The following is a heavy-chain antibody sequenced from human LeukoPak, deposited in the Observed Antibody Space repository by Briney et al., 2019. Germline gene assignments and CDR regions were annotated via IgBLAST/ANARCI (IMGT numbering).Heavy chain of an antibody. D-gene: IGHD3-10*01. CDR1: GFTFSSNY. CDR2: ISSSGSTI. Sequence: GGPLRLSCAASGFTFSSNYMSWVRQAPGKGLEGVSYISSSGSTIYYADSVKGRFTISRDNAKNSLYLQMNSLRAEDTAVYYCARATITMVRGDLYYFDYWGQGTLVTVSS. V-gene: IGHV3-11*01. J-gene: IGHJ4*02. CDR3: ARATITMVRGDLYYFDY.